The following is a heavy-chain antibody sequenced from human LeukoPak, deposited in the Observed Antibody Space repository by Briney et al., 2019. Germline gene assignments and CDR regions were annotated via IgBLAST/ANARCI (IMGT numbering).Heavy chain of an antibody. Sequence: GGSLRLSCAASGFTFSSYGVHWVRQAPGKGLEWVAVISYDGSNKYYADSVKGRFTISRDNSKNTLYLQMNSLRAEDTAVYYCASNPSGWYYFDYWGQGTLVTVSS. V-gene: IGHV3-30*03. J-gene: IGHJ4*02. CDR2: ISYDGSNK. CDR3: ASNPSGWYYFDY. D-gene: IGHD6-19*01. CDR1: GFTFSSYG.